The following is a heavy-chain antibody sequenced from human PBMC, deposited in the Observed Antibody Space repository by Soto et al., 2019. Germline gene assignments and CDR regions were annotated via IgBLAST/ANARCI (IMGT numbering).Heavy chain of an antibody. D-gene: IGHD6-6*01. V-gene: IGHV2-5*01. CDR2: IYWNDDK. J-gene: IGHJ3*01. Sequence: QITLKGSGRTLVKPTQTLTLTCTLSGISLTTSGVGLGWIRQTPGKALEWRALIYWNDDKHYDISLKTRLTITKDTFNNQAIVTMSKMNHLDPSKYVCARVLATLPVLAFDFLDLGTVGIVSS. CDR1: GISLTTSGVG. CDR3: ARVLATLPVLAFDF.